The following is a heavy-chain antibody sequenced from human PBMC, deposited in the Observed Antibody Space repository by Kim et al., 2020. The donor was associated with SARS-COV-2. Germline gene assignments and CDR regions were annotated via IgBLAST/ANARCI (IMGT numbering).Heavy chain of an antibody. CDR3: VKSLGYCSSTSCDDFDY. D-gene: IGHD2-2*01. CDR1: GFTFSSYA. J-gene: IGHJ4*02. V-gene: IGHV3-64D*09. CDR2: ISSNGGST. Sequence: GGSLRLSCSASGFTFSSYAMHWVRQAPGKGLEYVSAISSNGGSTYYADSVKGRFTISRDNSKNTLYLQMSSLRAEDTAVYYCVKSLGYCSSTSCDDFDYWGQGTLVTVSS.